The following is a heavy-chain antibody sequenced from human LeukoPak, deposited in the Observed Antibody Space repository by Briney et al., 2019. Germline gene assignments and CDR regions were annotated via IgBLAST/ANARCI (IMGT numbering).Heavy chain of an antibody. CDR1: GFTFSSYT. J-gene: IGHJ5*02. CDR3: ARSPNSADFPNWLDP. Sequence: GGSLRLSCAASGFTFSSYTMNWVRQAPGKGLEWVSSIGTISSSIFYADSVKGRFTISRDNASNSLYLQMNSLRAEDTAVYYCARSPNSADFPNWLDPWGQGTLVTVSS. V-gene: IGHV3-21*01. CDR2: IGTISSSI. D-gene: IGHD2/OR15-2a*01.